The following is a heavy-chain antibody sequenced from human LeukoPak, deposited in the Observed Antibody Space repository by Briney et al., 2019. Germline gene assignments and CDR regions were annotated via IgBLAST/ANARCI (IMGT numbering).Heavy chain of an antibody. D-gene: IGHD3-10*01. CDR1: GFTFSSYA. CDR2: ISGSGGST. V-gene: IGHV3-23*01. Sequence: GGSLRLSCAASGFTFSSYAMSWVRQAPGKGLEWVSAISGSGGSTYYADSVKGRFTISRDNSKSTLYLQKNSLRAEDTAVYYCAKSRVVSPIPWFTFDPWGQGTLVTVTS. CDR3: AKSRVVSPIPWFTFDP. J-gene: IGHJ5*02.